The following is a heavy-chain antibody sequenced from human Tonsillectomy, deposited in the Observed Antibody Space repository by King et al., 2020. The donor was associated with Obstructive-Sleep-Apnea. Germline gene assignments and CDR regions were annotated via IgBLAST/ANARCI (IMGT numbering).Heavy chain of an antibody. Sequence: LQLQESGPGLVKPSETLSLTCTVSVGSISSSSYYWGWIRQPPGEGLEWIGSIYYSVSPYYNPSLKSRVTLSVDTSKNQFSLKLSSVTAADTAVYYCARDGVAGISTNFDYWGQGTLVTVSS. CDR1: VGSISSSSYY. CDR3: ARDGVAGISTNFDY. J-gene: IGHJ4*02. D-gene: IGHD6-19*01. CDR2: IYYSVSP. V-gene: IGHV4-39*07.